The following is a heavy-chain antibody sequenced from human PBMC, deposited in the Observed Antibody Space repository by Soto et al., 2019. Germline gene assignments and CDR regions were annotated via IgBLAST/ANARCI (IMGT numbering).Heavy chain of an antibody. Sequence: QVELQESGPGLVKPSQTLSLTCTVSGGSISSGGYYWSWVRQHPGKGLEWIGYIYDSGSTYYNPSLKSRVTISIDTSKNQFSLKLTSLTAADTAVYYCASQATGWYPDYWGQGTLVTVSS. D-gene: IGHD6-19*01. CDR3: ASQATGWYPDY. CDR1: GGSISSGGYY. J-gene: IGHJ4*02. CDR2: IYDSGST. V-gene: IGHV4-31*03.